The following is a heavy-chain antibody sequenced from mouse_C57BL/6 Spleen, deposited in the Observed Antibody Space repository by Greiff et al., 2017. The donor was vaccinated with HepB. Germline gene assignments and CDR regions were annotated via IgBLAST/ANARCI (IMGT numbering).Heavy chain of an antibody. CDR1: GYTFTSYW. D-gene: IGHD2-10*02. J-gene: IGHJ3*01. CDR3: ALGYEGFAY. CDR2: IDPSDSYT. V-gene: IGHV1-69*01. Sequence: QVQLQQPGAELVMPGASVKLSCKASGYTFTSYWMHWVKQRPGQGIEWIGEIDPSDSYTNYNHKFKGKSTLTVDKSSSTAYMQLSSRTSEDSAVYYCALGYEGFAYWGQGTLGTVSA.